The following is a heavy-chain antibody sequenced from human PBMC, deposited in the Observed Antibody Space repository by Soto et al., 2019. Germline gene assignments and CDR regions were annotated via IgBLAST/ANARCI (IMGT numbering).Heavy chain of an antibody. D-gene: IGHD2-8*01. V-gene: IGHV4-61*01. CDR2: TYGRCTT. J-gene: IGHJ4*02. CDR3: EKVRMDADYFES. CDR1: VDSISSASYF. Sequence: SETLSFTCTVSVDSISSASYFLGWILQPPGKGLEWIWHTYGRCTTDYNPSLKSRLSIFGGTSKNQLSLKLSSLTSSDTAVYYREKVRMDADYFESWGQGTIVTVSS.